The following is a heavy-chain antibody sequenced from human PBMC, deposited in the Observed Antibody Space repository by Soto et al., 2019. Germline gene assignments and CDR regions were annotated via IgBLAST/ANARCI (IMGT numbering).Heavy chain of an antibody. J-gene: IGHJ3*02. CDR1: GFTFSSYG. D-gene: IGHD3-16*01. CDR3: AREGGLEPFDI. CDR2: IWYDGSNK. V-gene: IGHV3-33*01. Sequence: QVQLVESGGGVVQPGRSLRLSCAASGFTFSSYGMHWVRQAPGKGLEWVAVIWYDGSNKYYADSVKGRFTISRDNSKNTLYLQMNSLRAEDTAVYYCAREGGLEPFDIWGQGTMVTVSS.